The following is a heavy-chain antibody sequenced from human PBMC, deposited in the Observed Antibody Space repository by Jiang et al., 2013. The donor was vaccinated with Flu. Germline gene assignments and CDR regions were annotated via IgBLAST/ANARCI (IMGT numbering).Heavy chain of an antibody. D-gene: IGHD4-17*01. CDR2: INHSGST. CDR3: ASSKATVTTSAAPRYRGFDY. Sequence: LLKPSETLSLTCAVYGGSSSGYYWSWIRQPPGKGLEWIGEINHSGSTNYNPSLKSRVTISVDTSKNQFSLKLSSVTAADTAVYYCASSKATVTTSAAPRYRGFDYWGQGTLVTVSS. CDR1: GGSSSGYY. V-gene: IGHV4-34*01. J-gene: IGHJ4*02.